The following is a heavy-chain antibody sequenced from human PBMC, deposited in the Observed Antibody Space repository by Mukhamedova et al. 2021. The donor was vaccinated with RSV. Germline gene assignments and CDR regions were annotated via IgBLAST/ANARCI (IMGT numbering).Heavy chain of an antibody. CDR3: TTDPPLTYDSNLWYFDY. V-gene: IGHV3-15*01. D-gene: IGHD3-22*01. Sequence: GRFTISRDDSKNTLYLQMNSLKTEDTAVYYCTTDPPLTYDSNLWYFDYWGQGTLVTVSS. J-gene: IGHJ4*02.